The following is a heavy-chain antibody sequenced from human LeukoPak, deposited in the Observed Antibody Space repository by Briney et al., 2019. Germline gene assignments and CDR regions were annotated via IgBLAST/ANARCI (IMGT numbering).Heavy chain of an antibody. V-gene: IGHV3-23*01. CDR3: AKALVRGVTAPDY. CDR2: IGESGDST. D-gene: IGHD3-10*01. CDR1: GFTFSSYA. Sequence: GGSLRLSCAASGFTFSSYAISWVRQAPGKGLEWVSRIGESGDSTKYADSVKGRFTISRDNSKNTLYLQMNSLRAEDTAVYYCAKALVRGVTAPDYWGQGTLVTVSS. J-gene: IGHJ4*02.